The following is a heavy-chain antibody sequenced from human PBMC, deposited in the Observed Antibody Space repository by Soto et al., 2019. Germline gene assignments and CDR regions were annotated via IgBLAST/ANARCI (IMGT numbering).Heavy chain of an antibody. CDR3: ARHLRVYSSSWYNLNWFDP. D-gene: IGHD6-13*01. V-gene: IGHV4-34*01. CDR2: INHSGST. CDR1: CGSFSGYY. Sequence: SETLSLTCAVYCGSFSGYYWSWIRQPPGKGLEWIGEINHSGSTNYNPSLKSRVTISVDTSKNQFSLKLSSVTAADTAVYYCARHLRVYSSSWYNLNWFDPWGQGTLVTVSS. J-gene: IGHJ5*02.